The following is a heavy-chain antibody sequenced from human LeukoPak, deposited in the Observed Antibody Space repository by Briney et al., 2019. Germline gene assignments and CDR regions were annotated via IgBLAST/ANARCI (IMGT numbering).Heavy chain of an antibody. J-gene: IGHJ6*03. CDR3: ARALPHYSYYMDV. Sequence: SETLSLTCTVSGGSINSYYWSWIRQPPRKRLECIGYMYYSGSTNYNPSLKSRVTISVDTSKNQFSLKLSSVTAADTAVYYCARALPHYSYYMDVWGKGTTVTVSS. V-gene: IGHV4-59*01. CDR2: MYYSGST. CDR1: GGSINSYY.